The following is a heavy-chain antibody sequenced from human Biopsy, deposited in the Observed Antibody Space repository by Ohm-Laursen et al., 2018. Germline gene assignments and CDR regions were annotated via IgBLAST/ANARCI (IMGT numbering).Heavy chain of an antibody. V-gene: IGHV1-69*06. Sequence: EASVKVSCKAPEGTFSNYGANWVRQAPGQGLEWLGGNIPILGTGNYAHQFQDRVTVVADTSTSTATMELRSLRSDDTAVYYCATKLTGYFHHWGQGTPVIVSS. D-gene: IGHD3-9*01. CDR1: EGTFSNYG. J-gene: IGHJ1*01. CDR3: ATKLTGYFHH. CDR2: NIPILGTG.